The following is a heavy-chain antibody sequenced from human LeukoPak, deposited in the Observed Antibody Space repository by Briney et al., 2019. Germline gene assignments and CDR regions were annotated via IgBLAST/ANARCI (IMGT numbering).Heavy chain of an antibody. Sequence: GGSLRLSCAASGFTVSSNYMSWVRQAPGKGLEWVSVIYSGGSTYYADSVKGRFTISRDNSKNTLYLQMNSLRAEDTAVYYCARDLKIVGATPPGYWGQGTLVTVSS. J-gene: IGHJ4*02. V-gene: IGHV3-53*05. CDR3: ARDLKIVGATPPGY. CDR2: IYSGGST. D-gene: IGHD1-26*01. CDR1: GFTVSSNY.